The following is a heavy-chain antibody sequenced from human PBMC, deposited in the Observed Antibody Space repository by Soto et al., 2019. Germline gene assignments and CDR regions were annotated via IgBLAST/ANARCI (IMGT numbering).Heavy chain of an antibody. Sequence: SETLSLTCTVSCGSISSGDYYWSWIRQPPGKGLEWIGYIYYSGSTYYNPSLKSRVTISVDTSKNQFSLKLGSVTAADTAVYYCARIDYGDYYFDYWGQGTLVTVSS. V-gene: IGHV4-30-4*01. CDR2: IYYSGST. D-gene: IGHD4-17*01. J-gene: IGHJ4*02. CDR3: ARIDYGDYYFDY. CDR1: CGSISSGDYY.